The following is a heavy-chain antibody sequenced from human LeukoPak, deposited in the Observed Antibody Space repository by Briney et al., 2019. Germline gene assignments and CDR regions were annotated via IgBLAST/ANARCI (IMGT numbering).Heavy chain of an antibody. Sequence: SETLSLTCTVSGGSISSSSYYWGWIRQPPGKGLEWIGSIYYSGSTYYNPSLKSRVTISVETSKNQLSLKLSSVTAADTAVYYCARVTGYMIEDYFDYWGQGTLVTVSS. V-gene: IGHV4-39*07. D-gene: IGHD3-22*01. J-gene: IGHJ4*02. CDR1: GGSISSSSYY. CDR2: IYYSGST. CDR3: ARVTGYMIEDYFDY.